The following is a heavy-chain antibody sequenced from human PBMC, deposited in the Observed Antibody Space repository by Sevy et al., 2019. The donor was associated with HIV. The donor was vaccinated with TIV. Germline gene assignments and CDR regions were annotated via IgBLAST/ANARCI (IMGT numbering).Heavy chain of an antibody. CDR3: ARAPPVRSGDDSLNWFDP. CDR2: IYYTGST. D-gene: IGHD5-12*01. V-gene: IGHV4-59*01. Sequence: SETLSLTCTVSGGSISAYYWSWIRQPPGKGLEYLGYIYYTGSTNYNPSLKSRVTISVDTSKNQFSLKLNSVTAADTAVYYCARAPPVRSGDDSLNWFDPWGQGTLVTVSS. CDR1: GGSISAYY. J-gene: IGHJ5*02.